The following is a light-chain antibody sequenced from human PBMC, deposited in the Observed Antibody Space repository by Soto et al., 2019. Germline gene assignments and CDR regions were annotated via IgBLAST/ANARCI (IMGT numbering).Light chain of an antibody. Sequence: DVVVTQSPISLPVTLGQPASISCRSSQSLVYSDGNTYLHWFQQRPGQSPRRLIYRVSNRDSGVPDRISGSGSGSDFTLKISRVEAEDVGVYYCMQGTHWPLTFGGGNKVEIE. CDR1: QSLVYSDGNTY. V-gene: IGKV2-30*01. CDR2: RVS. CDR3: MQGTHWPLT. J-gene: IGKJ4*01.